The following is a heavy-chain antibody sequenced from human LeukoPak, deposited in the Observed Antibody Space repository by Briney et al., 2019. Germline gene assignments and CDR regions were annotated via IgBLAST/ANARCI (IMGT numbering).Heavy chain of an antibody. Sequence: ASVKVSCKASGYTFTSYDINWVGQATGQGLEWMGWMNPNSGNTGYAQKFQGRVTMTRNTSISTAYMELSSLRSEDTAVYYCARVPRRITMVRGVTNVGAYYMDVWGKGTTVTISS. V-gene: IGHV1-8*01. CDR2: MNPNSGNT. CDR3: ARVPRRITMVRGVTNVGAYYMDV. J-gene: IGHJ6*03. D-gene: IGHD3-10*01. CDR1: GYTFTSYD.